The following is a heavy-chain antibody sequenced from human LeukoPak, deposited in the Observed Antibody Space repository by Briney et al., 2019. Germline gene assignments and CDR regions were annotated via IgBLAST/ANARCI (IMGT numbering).Heavy chain of an antibody. CDR1: GFTFSSYE. CDR3: ARGIVGATDYFDY. D-gene: IGHD1-26*01. J-gene: IGHJ4*02. V-gene: IGHV3-21*01. CDR2: ISSSSSYI. Sequence: GGSLRLSCAASGFTFSSYEMNWVRQAPGKGLEWVSSISSSSSYIYYADSVKGRFTISRDNAKNSLYLQMNSLRAEDTAVYYCARGIVGATDYFDYWGQGTLVTVSS.